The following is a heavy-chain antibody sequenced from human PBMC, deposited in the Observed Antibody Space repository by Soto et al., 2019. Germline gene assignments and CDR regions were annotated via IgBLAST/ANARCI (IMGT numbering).Heavy chain of an antibody. CDR3: ARDRGEMATTNFDY. V-gene: IGHV1-69*13. J-gene: IGHJ4*02. CDR2: IIPIFGTA. Sequence: GASVKVSCKASGGTFSCYAISWVRQAPGQGLEWMGGIIPIFGTANYAQKVQGRVTITADESTSTAYMELSSLRSEDTAVYYCARDRGEMATTNFDYWGQGTLVTVSS. D-gene: IGHD1-1*01. CDR1: GGTFSCYA.